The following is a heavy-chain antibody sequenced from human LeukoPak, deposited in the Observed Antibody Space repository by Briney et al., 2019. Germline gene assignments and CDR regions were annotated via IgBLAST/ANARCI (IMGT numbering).Heavy chain of an antibody. Sequence: PSETLSLTCTVSGGSISSYYWSWIRQPAGKGLEWIGRIYSTGSTNYNPSLKSRVTMSVDTSKNQFSLKLRSVTAADTAVYYCARQIASAGTAGFDFWGQGALVTVSS. J-gene: IGHJ4*02. D-gene: IGHD6-13*01. V-gene: IGHV4-4*07. CDR3: ARQIASAGTAGFDF. CDR2: IYSTGST. CDR1: GGSISSYY.